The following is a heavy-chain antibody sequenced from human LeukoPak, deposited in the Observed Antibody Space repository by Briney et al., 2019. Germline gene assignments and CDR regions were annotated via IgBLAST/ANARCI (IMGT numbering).Heavy chain of an antibody. V-gene: IGHV3-48*03. Sequence: GGSLRLSSAASGFTFSSYEMNWVRHAPGKGREWVSYINSADSTIYYADSVKGRFTISRDNAKNSLYLQMNSLRAEDTAVYYCARGQYYDILTGYYGPPFDYWGQGTLITVSS. CDR1: GFTFSSYE. J-gene: IGHJ4*02. CDR2: INSADSTI. D-gene: IGHD3-9*01. CDR3: ARGQYYDILTGYYGPPFDY.